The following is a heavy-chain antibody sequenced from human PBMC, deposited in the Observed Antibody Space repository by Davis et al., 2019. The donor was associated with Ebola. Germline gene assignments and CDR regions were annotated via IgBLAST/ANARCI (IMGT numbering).Heavy chain of an antibody. D-gene: IGHD1-26*01. J-gene: IGHJ4*02. CDR1: GGSISSGGYS. Sequence: MPSETLSLTCAVSGGSISSGGYSWSWIRQPPGKGLEWIGYIYHSGSTYYNPSLKSRVTISVDTFKNQFSLKLSSVTAADTAVYYCARAVQWAFDYWGQGTLVTVSS. V-gene: IGHV4-30-2*01. CDR2: IYHSGST. CDR3: ARAVQWAFDY.